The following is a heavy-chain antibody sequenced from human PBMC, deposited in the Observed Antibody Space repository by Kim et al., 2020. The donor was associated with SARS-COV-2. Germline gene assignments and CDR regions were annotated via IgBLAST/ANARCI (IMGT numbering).Heavy chain of an antibody. D-gene: IGHD6-19*01. V-gene: IGHV3-30*02. Sequence: FTISRDNSKNTLYLQMNSLRAEDTAVYYCAKDFLAVAADKRKYYYYGMDVWGQGTTVTVSS. CDR3: AKDFLAVAADKRKYYYYGMDV. J-gene: IGHJ6*02.